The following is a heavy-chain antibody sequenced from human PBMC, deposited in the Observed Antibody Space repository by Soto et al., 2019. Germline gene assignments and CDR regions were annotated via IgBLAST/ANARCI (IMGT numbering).Heavy chain of an antibody. J-gene: IGHJ6*02. CDR3: AKDYDILTGNYYGMDV. Sequence: TGGSLRLSCAASGFTFSSCGMHWVRQAPGKGLEWVAVISYDGSNKYYADSVKGRFTISRDNSKNTLYLQMNSLRAEDTAVYYCAKDYDILTGNYYGMDVWGQGTTVTVSS. CDR1: GFTFSSCG. D-gene: IGHD3-9*01. V-gene: IGHV3-30*18. CDR2: ISYDGSNK.